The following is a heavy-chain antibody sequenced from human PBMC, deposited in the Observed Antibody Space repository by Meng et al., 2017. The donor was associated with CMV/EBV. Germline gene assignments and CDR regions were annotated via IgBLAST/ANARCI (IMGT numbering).Heavy chain of an antibody. J-gene: IGHJ4*02. V-gene: IGHV3-21*01. Sequence: GGSLRLSCAASGFTFSSYSMNWVRQAPGKGPEWVSSISSSSSYIYYADSVKGRFTISRDNAKNSLYLQMNSLRAEDTAVYYCARVYIAAAGVSDYWGQGTLVTVSS. D-gene: IGHD6-13*01. CDR2: ISSSSSYI. CDR1: GFTFSSYS. CDR3: ARVYIAAAGVSDY.